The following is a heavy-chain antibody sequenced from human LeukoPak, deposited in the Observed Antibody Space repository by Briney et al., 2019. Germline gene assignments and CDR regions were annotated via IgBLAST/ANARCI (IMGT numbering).Heavy chain of an antibody. Sequence: PSETLSLTCTVSGGSISSSNWWSWVRQPPGKGLEWIGEIYHSGSTNYNPSLKSRVTISVDKSKNQFSLKLSSVTAADTAVYYCARARNYYGSGSGYYYYMDVWGKGTTVTVSS. CDR1: GGSISSSNW. CDR2: IYHSGST. V-gene: IGHV4-4*02. D-gene: IGHD3-10*01. J-gene: IGHJ6*03. CDR3: ARARNYYGSGSGYYYYMDV.